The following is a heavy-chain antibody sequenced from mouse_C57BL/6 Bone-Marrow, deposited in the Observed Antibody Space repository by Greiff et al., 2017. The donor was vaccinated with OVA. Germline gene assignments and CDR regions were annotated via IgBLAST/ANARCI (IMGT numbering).Heavy chain of an antibody. V-gene: IGHV5-12*01. CDR2: ISNGGGST. J-gene: IGHJ2*01. Sequence: EVHLVESGGGLVQPGGSLKLSCAASGFTFSDYYMYWVRQTPEKRLEWVAYISNGGGSTYYPDTVKGRITISRDNAKNTLYLQMSRLKSEDTAMYYCARHPGLGYFDYWGQGTTLTVSS. CDR1: GFTFSDYY. CDR3: ARHPGLGYFDY. D-gene: IGHD4-1*01.